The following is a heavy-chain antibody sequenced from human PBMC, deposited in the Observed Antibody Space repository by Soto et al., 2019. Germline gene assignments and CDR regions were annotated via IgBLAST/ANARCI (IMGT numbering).Heavy chain of an antibody. CDR2: ISGSGGST. D-gene: IGHD6-13*01. V-gene: IGHV3-23*01. Sequence: GGSLRLSCAASGFTFSSYAMSWVRQAPGKGLEWVSAISGSGGSTYYADSVKGRFTISRDNSKNTLYLQMNSLRAEDTAVYYCAKDIVKQQLVSAFPPLNGMDVWGQGTTVTVSS. CDR3: AKDIVKQQLVSAFPPLNGMDV. CDR1: GFTFSSYA. J-gene: IGHJ6*02.